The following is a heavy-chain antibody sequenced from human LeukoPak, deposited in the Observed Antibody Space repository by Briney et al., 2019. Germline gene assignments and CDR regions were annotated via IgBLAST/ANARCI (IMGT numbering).Heavy chain of an antibody. V-gene: IGHV1-2*02. CDR2: INPYSGDT. CDR1: GYTFTGYY. Sequence: ASVKVSCKASGYTFTGYYMHWVRQAPGQGLEGMGWINPYSGDTHYAQKLRGRVTMTRHTSISTPYMALSRLKPHDTGVYYCARLISSILTGYSLDFLLRGTTVTVCS. J-gene: IGHJ6*02. D-gene: IGHD3-9*01. CDR3: ARLISSILTGYSLDF.